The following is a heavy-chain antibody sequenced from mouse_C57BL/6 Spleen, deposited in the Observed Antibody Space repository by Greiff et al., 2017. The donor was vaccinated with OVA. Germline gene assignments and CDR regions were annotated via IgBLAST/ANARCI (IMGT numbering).Heavy chain of an antibody. CDR1: GYSFTGYY. J-gene: IGHJ2*01. CDR2: INPSTGGT. CDR3: ARVYYDAYYFDY. V-gene: IGHV1-42*01. Sequence: EVKLVESGPELVKPGASVKISCKASGYSFTGYYMNWVKQSPEKSLEWIGEINPSTGGTTYNQKFKAKATLTVDKSSSTAYMQLKSLTSEDSAVYYCARVYYDAYYFDYWGQGTTLTVSS. D-gene: IGHD2-4*01.